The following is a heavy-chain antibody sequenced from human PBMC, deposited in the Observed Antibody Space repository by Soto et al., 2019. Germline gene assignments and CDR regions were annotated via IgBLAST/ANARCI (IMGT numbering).Heavy chain of an antibody. V-gene: IGHV1-8*01. CDR1: GYTFTTYD. Sequence: ASVKVSCKASGYTFTTYDINWVRQATGQGLEWLGWMSPKSGATGYAQKFQGRVTMTRDTSMTTAYMELSNLRSEDTAMYYCARGVDAGVDVWGQGTTVTVSS. J-gene: IGHJ6*02. CDR2: MSPKSGAT. CDR3: ARGVDAGVDV. D-gene: IGHD1-1*01.